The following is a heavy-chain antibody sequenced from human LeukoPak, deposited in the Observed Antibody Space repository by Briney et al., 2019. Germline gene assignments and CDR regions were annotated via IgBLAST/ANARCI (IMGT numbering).Heavy chain of an antibody. CDR2: ISSDGSRT. CDR3: VRGTGYLLFDS. J-gene: IGHJ4*02. Sequence: GGSLRLSCAASGFTFSSYWMHWVRQAPGEGLVWVSRISSDGSRTTYADTVKGRFTVSRDNAKDTLYLHMNSLTVEDTAMYYSVRGTGYLLFDSWGQGTLVTVSS. D-gene: IGHD6-25*01. CDR1: GFTFSSYW. V-gene: IGHV3-74*01.